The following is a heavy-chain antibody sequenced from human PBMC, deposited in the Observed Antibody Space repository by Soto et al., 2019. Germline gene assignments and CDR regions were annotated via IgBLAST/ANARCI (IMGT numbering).Heavy chain of an antibody. V-gene: IGHV3-64*01. Sequence: EVQLVESGGGLVQPGGSLRLSCAASGFTFSSYAMHWVSQVPGKGLEYVSAISRNGGSTYYANSVKGRFTISRDNSKNTLYLQMGSLRAEDMAVYYCARDPGGDEIYYYYGMVVWGQGTTVTVSS. CDR1: GFTFSSYA. CDR3: ARDPGGDEIYYYYGMVV. D-gene: IGHD2-21*02. J-gene: IGHJ6*02. CDR2: ISRNGGST.